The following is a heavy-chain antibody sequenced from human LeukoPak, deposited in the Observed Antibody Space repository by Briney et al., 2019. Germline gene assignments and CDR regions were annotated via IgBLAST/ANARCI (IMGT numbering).Heavy chain of an antibody. J-gene: IGHJ4*02. V-gene: IGHV3-7*03. Sequence: GGSLRLSCAASGFTFSDYYMSWIRQAPGKGLEWVANIKEDGSEKNYVGSVKGRFTISRDNAKSSLYLEMNSLRAEDMALYYCAKASDYSRGALDYWGQGTLVTVSS. CDR2: IKEDGSEK. CDR3: AKASDYSRGALDY. CDR1: GFTFSDYY. D-gene: IGHD4-11*01.